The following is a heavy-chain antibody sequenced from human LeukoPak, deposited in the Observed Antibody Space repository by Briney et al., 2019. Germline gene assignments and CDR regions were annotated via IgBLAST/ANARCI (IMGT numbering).Heavy chain of an antibody. D-gene: IGHD3-22*01. CDR3: AKVSVPKNYYDSSGSGGPVDY. CDR2: ISYDGSNK. J-gene: IGHJ4*02. V-gene: IGHV3-30*01. CDR1: GFTFSSYA. Sequence: GRSLRLSCAASGFTFSSYAMHWVRQAPGKGLEWVAVISYDGSNKYYADSVKGRLTISRDNSKNTLYLQMNSLRAEDTAVYYCAKVSVPKNYYDSSGSGGPVDYWGQGTLVTVSS.